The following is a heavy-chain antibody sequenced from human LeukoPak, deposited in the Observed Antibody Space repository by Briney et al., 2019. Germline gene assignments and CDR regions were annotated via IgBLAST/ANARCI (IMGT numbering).Heavy chain of an antibody. J-gene: IGHJ4*02. CDR2: IRYDGSNK. Sequence: GGSLRLSCAASGFTFSSYGMHWVRQAPGKGLEWVAFIRYDGSNKFYAYSVKGRFTISRDNSKNTLYLQMNSLRAEDTALYYCAKDISSGWPSYFDYWGQGTLVTVSS. CDR1: GFTFSSYG. V-gene: IGHV3-30*02. D-gene: IGHD6-19*01. CDR3: AKDISSGWPSYFDY.